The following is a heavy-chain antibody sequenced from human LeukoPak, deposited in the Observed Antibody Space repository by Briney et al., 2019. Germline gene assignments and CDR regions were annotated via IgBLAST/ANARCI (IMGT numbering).Heavy chain of an antibody. V-gene: IGHV3-21*01. Sequence: GGSLRLSCAASGFTFSAYYMNWVRQAPGKGLEWVSSISSTTDYKVYADSLKGRFTISRDNAKNSRYLQMNSLRAEDTAVYYCARAKNIKMTTILDYWGQGTLVTVSS. J-gene: IGHJ4*02. CDR1: GFTFSAYY. D-gene: IGHD5-24*01. CDR3: ARAKNIKMTTILDY. CDR2: ISSTTDYK.